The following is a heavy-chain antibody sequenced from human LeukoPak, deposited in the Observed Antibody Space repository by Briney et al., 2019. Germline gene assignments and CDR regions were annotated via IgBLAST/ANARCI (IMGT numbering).Heavy chain of an antibody. D-gene: IGHD5-12*01. Sequence: PSQTLSLTCTVSGDSITSGSYFWSWIRQPAGKGLEWIGRIYTSGSTSYNPSLKSRVTISVDTSKNQFSLKLSSVAAADTAMYYCARVSGYDWESFYDYWGQGSLVTVSS. CDR3: ARVSGYDWESFYDY. CDR1: GDSITSGSYF. V-gene: IGHV4-61*02. J-gene: IGHJ4*02. CDR2: IYTSGST.